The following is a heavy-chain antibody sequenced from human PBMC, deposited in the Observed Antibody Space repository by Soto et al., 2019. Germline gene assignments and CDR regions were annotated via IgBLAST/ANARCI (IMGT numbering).Heavy chain of an antibody. J-gene: IGHJ6*03. CDR2: IGAYNGDT. D-gene: IGHD1-1*01. CDR1: GYTFTNYG. CDR3: ARGRQLFGYFYYYMDV. Sequence: QVQLLQSGPEVKKPGASVKVSCKASGYTFTNYGITWVRQAPGQGLEWMGGIGAYNGDTHYTEKLQGRVTMTTDTPTSTAYMELGGLKSDHTAVYCCARGRQLFGYFYYYMDVWGKGTTVTVSS. V-gene: IGHV1-18*01.